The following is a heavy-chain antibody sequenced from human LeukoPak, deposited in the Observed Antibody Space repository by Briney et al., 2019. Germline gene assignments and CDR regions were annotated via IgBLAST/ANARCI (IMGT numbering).Heavy chain of an antibody. V-gene: IGHV3-30*18. CDR2: VSSDGGTT. Sequence: QAGGSLRLSCAASGFTFSSYGIHWARQAPDKGLEWVTVVSSDGGTTYYTDSVKGRFTISRDNSKNTVYVQMNSLRAEDTAVYYCAKEGAVAGSMWFDLWGQGALVTVSS. CDR3: AKEGAVAGSMWFDL. J-gene: IGHJ5*02. D-gene: IGHD6-19*01. CDR1: GFTFSSYG.